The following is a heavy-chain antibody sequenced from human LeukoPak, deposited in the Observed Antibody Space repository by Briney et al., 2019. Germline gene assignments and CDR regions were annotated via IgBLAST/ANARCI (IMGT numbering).Heavy chain of an antibody. Sequence: TGGSLRLSCAASGFTFSNSDMHWVRQGTGNGLEWVSAIGTAGDTYYSDSVKGRFTISRENAKNSLYLQMNSLRAGDTAVYYCAKELRTAAGYDAYDLWGQGTMVTVSS. D-gene: IGHD6-25*01. CDR3: AKELRTAAGYDAYDL. CDR1: GFTFSNSD. CDR2: IGTAGDT. J-gene: IGHJ3*01. V-gene: IGHV3-13*01.